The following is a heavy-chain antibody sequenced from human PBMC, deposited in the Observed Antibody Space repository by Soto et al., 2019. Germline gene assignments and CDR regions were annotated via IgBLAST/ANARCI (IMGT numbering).Heavy chain of an antibody. V-gene: IGHV4-39*01. CDR3: ARHLIVVVPAAANWFDP. CDR2: IYYSGST. Sequence: QLQLQESGPGLVKPSETLSLTCTVSGGSISSSSYYWGWIRQPPGKGLEWIGSIYYSGSTYYNPSLKSRVTLSVDTSKNQFSLKLSSVTAADTAVYYCARHLIVVVPAAANWFDPWGQGTLVTVSS. D-gene: IGHD2-2*01. CDR1: GGSISSSSYY. J-gene: IGHJ5*02.